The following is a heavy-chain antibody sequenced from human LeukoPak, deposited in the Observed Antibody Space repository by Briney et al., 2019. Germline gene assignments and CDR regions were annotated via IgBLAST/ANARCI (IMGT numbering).Heavy chain of an antibody. V-gene: IGHV1-2*02. D-gene: IGHD3-22*01. CDR3: ARDDSSYLDY. CDR1: GYTFNGYY. Sequence: ASVTVSCKASGYTFNGYYIHWVRQAPGQGLEWIGWINPNSGATSYAQNFQGRVTMTRDTSISTVYMELSGLRFDDTAVFYCARDDSSYLDYWGQGTLVIVSS. J-gene: IGHJ4*02. CDR2: INPNSGAT.